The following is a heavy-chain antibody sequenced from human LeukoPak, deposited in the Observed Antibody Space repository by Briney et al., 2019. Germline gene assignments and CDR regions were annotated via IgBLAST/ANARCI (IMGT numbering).Heavy chain of an antibody. V-gene: IGHV4-59*01. CDR3: ARLFLYGGNSAFDY. Sequence: SETLSLICTVSGGSISNYYWSWIRQPPGKGLEWIGYIYYSGSTNYNPSLRSRVSISLDTSKNQVSLKLSSMTAADTAAYYCARLFLYGGNSAFDYWGQGTLVAVSS. D-gene: IGHD4/OR15-4a*01. CDR2: IYYSGST. CDR1: GGSISNYY. J-gene: IGHJ4*02.